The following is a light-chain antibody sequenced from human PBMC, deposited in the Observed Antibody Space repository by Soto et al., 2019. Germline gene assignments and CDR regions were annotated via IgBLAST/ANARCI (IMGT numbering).Light chain of an antibody. CDR3: SSYAGTNALV. Sequence: QSVLTQPPSASGSPGQSVTISCTGTSSDVGGSNYVSWYQQHPGKAPKLMIHDVTERPSGVPDRFSGSKSGNTASLTVSGLQPEDEADYYCSSYAGTNALVFGGGTKVTVL. J-gene: IGLJ2*01. CDR2: DVT. V-gene: IGLV2-8*01. CDR1: SSDVGGSNY.